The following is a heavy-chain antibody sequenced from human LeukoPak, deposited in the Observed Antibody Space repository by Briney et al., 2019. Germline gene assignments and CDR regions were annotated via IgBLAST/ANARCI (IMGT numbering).Heavy chain of an antibody. CDR2: ISGYNGNT. J-gene: IGHJ5*02. D-gene: IGHD1-7*01. CDR3: ARDSYNWNYRFDP. Sequence: GASVKVSCKASGYTFTNYVISWVRQAPGQGLEWMGWISGYNGNTNYAQSLQGRVTMTTDTSTSTAYMELRRLRSDDTAVYYCARDSYNWNYRFDPWGQGTLVTVSS. CDR1: GYTFTNYV. V-gene: IGHV1-18*01.